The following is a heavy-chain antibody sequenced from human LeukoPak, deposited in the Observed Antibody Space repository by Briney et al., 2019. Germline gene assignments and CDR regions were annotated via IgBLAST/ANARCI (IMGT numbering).Heavy chain of an antibody. CDR3: ARVDGSGSYIYYYYMDV. D-gene: IGHD3-10*01. J-gene: IGHJ6*03. Sequence: PGGSLRLSCGASGFTFSSYWMSWVRLAPGKGLEWVANIKQDGSEKYYVDSVKGRFTISRDNAKNSLYLQMNSLRAEDTAVYYCARVDGSGSYIYYYYMDVWGKGTTVTVSS. V-gene: IGHV3-7*01. CDR1: GFTFSSYW. CDR2: IKQDGSEK.